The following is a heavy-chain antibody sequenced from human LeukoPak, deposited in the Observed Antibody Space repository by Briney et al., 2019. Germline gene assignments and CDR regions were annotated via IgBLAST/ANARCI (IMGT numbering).Heavy chain of an antibody. CDR1: GYTFTGYY. D-gene: IGHD3-3*01. Sequence: ASVKVSCKASGYTFTGYYMHWVRQAPGQGLEWMGWINANSGDTKYAQKFQGRVTMTRNTSISTAYMELSSLRSEDTAVYYCARGSEPYDFRSGYYRYYYYYMDVWGKGTTVTVSS. J-gene: IGHJ6*03. V-gene: IGHV1-2*02. CDR2: INANSGDT. CDR3: ARGSEPYDFRSGYYRYYYYYMDV.